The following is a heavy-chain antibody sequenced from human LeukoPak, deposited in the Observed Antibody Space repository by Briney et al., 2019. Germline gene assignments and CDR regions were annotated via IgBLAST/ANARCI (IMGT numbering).Heavy chain of an antibody. D-gene: IGHD2-21*01. Sequence: GGSLRLSCAASGFTFSSYSMNWVRQAPGKGLEWVSSISSSSSYIYYADSVKGRFTISRDNAKNSLCLQMNSLRAEDTAVYYCARDLVAAFDYWGQGTLVTVSS. J-gene: IGHJ4*02. CDR2: ISSSSSYI. V-gene: IGHV3-21*01. CDR1: GFTFSSYS. CDR3: ARDLVAAFDY.